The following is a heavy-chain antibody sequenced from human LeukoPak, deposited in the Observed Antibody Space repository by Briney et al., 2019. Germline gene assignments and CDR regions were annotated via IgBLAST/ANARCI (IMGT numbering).Heavy chain of an antibody. CDR2: ISSISRVI. D-gene: IGHD1-26*01. V-gene: IGHV3-48*01. CDR1: GFTFKSYS. CDR3: VREESESYPFDS. J-gene: IGHJ4*02. Sequence: PGGSLRLSCAASGFTFKSYSMNWVRQAPGKGPEWISYISSISRVIYYADSVKGRFTISRDNAKNSLSLQMNSLRAGDTAVYYCVREESESYPFDSWGQGTLVIVSS.